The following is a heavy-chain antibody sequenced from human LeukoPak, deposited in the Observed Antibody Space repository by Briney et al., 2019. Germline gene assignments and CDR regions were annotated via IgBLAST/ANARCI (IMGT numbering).Heavy chain of an antibody. CDR2: IYPGDSDT. CDR1: GYSFTSYW. V-gene: IGHV5-51*01. D-gene: IGHD3-3*01. J-gene: IGHJ4*02. CDR3: ARVKYYDFWSGYYSQPPGVYYFDY. Sequence: TGESLKISCKGSGYSFTSYWIGWVRQMPGKGLEWMGIIYPGDSDTRYSPSLQGQVTISADKSISTAYLQWSSLKASDTAMYYCARVKYYDFWSGYYSQPPGVYYFDYWGQGTLVTVSS.